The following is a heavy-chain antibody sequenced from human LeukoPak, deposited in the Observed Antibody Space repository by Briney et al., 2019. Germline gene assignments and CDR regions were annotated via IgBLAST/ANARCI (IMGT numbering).Heavy chain of an antibody. CDR1: GFTFSSYD. V-gene: IGHV3-13*01. J-gene: IGHJ6*02. CDR3: ARGYCSGGSCYDFIYGMDV. Sequence: PGGSLRLSCAASGFTFSSYDMHWVRQATGKGLEWVSAIGTAGGTYYPGSVKGRFTISRENAKNSLYLQMDSLRAGDTAVYHCARGYCSGGSCYDFIYGMDVWGQGTTVTVSS. D-gene: IGHD2-15*01. CDR2: IGTAGGT.